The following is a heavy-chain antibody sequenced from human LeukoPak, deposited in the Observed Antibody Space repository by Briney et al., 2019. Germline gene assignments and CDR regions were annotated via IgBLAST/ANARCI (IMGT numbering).Heavy chain of an antibody. CDR2: ISSSSGYI. Sequence: PGGSLRLSCAASGFTFSSYSMNWVCQAPGKGLEWVSSISSSSGYIYYADSVKGRFTISRDNAKNSLYLQMNSLRAEDTAVYYCARTSEGFYCSGGSCYGHRKYFDYWGQGTLVTVSS. CDR1: GFTFSSYS. J-gene: IGHJ4*02. V-gene: IGHV3-21*01. D-gene: IGHD2-15*01. CDR3: ARTSEGFYCSGGSCYGHRKYFDY.